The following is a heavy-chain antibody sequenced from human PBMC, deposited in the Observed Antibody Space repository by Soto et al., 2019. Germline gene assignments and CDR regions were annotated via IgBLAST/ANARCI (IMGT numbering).Heavy chain of an antibody. CDR1: GGTFSNDI. Sequence: QVQLVQSGAEVKKPGSSVKVSCKASGGTFSNDIITWVRQAPGQGLEWMGRIIPLLDIANYAQKCQGRVTITADHSPSPAYMELNSLRSEDTAVYSCVRDSPIGSTYSGYDGIDYWGQGTLVTVSS. CDR3: VRDSPIGSTYSGYDGIDY. J-gene: IGHJ4*02. V-gene: IGHV1-69*08. CDR2: IIPLLDIA. D-gene: IGHD5-12*01.